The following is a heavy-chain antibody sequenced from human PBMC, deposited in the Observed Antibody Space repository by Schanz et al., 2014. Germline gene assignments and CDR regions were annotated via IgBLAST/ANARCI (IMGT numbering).Heavy chain of an antibody. D-gene: IGHD3-10*01. CDR2: ISGSGGST. CDR1: GFTFSTYA. V-gene: IGHV3-23*01. CDR3: ASGVHVSSLQKGLQF. Sequence: EVQLLDSGGGLVQPGGSLRLSCAASGFTFSTYAMSWVRQAPGKGLEWVSAISGSGGSTYYADSVKGRVTISRDNAKNSVSLQMRRLRVEDTAVYYCASGVHVSSLQKGLQFWGRGTLVIVSS. J-gene: IGHJ1*01.